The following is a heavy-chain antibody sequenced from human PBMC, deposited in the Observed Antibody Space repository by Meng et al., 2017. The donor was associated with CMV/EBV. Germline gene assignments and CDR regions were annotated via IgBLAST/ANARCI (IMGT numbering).Heavy chain of an antibody. CDR3: ARGEIVVVPAAIRFNWYFDL. D-gene: IGHD2-2*02. V-gene: IGHV4-34*01. Sequence: FSGYSWCWLRQPPGKGLEWIGEIHHSGSTNYTPSLKSRVTISVDTSKNQFSLKLSSVTAADTAVYYCARGEIVVVPAAIRFNWYFDLWGRGTLVTVSS. J-gene: IGHJ2*01. CDR1: FSGYS. CDR2: IHHSGST.